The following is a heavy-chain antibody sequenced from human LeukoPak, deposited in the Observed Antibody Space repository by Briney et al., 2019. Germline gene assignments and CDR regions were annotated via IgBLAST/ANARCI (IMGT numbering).Heavy chain of an antibody. CDR1: GYTFTGYY. CDR3: ATYSSSSVRGVDP. CDR2: INPNSGNT. Sequence: ASVKVSCKASGYTFTGYYMHWVRQAPGQGLEWMGWINPNSGNTGYAQKFQGRVTMTRDTSISTAYMELNSLRSEDTAVYYCATYSSSSVRGVDPWGQGTLVTVSS. J-gene: IGHJ5*02. V-gene: IGHV1-8*02. D-gene: IGHD6-13*01.